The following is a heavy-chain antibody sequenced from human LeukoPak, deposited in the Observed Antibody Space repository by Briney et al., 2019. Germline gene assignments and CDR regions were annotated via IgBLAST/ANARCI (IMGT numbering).Heavy chain of an antibody. D-gene: IGHD2-15*01. CDR2: IWYDGTNT. CDR3: ARDFSCSGGSCYSGMV. CDR1: GFSFSSYG. J-gene: IGHJ4*02. V-gene: IGHV3-33*01. Sequence: GGSLRLSCAASGFSFSSYGMHWVRQAPGKGLEWVAVIWYDGTNTYYADSVKGRFTISRDNSKNTLYLQMDSLRAEDAAVYYCARDFSCSGGSCYSGMVWGQGTLVTVSS.